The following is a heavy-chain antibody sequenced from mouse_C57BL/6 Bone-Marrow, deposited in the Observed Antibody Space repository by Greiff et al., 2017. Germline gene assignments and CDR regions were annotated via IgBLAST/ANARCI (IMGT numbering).Heavy chain of an antibody. V-gene: IGHV5-4*01. J-gene: IGHJ4*01. D-gene: IGHD2-4*01. CDR1: GFTFSSYA. CDR3: ARGDDYDDGPDYAMDY. CDR2: ISDGGSYT. Sequence: EVQRVESGGGLVKPGGSLKLSCAASGFTFSSYAMSWVRQTPEKRLEWVATISDGGSYTYYPDNVKGRFTISRDNAKNNLYLQMSHLKSEDTAMYYCARGDDYDDGPDYAMDYWGQGTSVTVSS.